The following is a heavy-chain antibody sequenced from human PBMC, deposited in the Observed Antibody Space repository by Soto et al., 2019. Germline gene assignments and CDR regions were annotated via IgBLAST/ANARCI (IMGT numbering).Heavy chain of an antibody. Sequence: GGSLRLSCAVSGFTITTHAIIWVRQGPGKGLEWVSGISGGAGSTYYADSVKGRFTISRDNPKNALYQQMNSLRAEDTAVYYCAKEGYVSGFFWGQGTLVTVSS. CDR2: ISGGAGST. V-gene: IGHV3-23*01. CDR3: AKEGYVSGFF. CDR1: GFTITTHA. D-gene: IGHD3-10*01. J-gene: IGHJ4*02.